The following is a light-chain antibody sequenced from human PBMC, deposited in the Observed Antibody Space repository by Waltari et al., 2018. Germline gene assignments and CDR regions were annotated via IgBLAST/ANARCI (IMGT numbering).Light chain of an antibody. J-gene: IGLJ3*02. CDR1: SSDSVDYDF. CDR3: SSYPRTGTWL. V-gene: IGLV2-14*03. Sequence: SALTQPASVSGSPGQSVTISCTGTSSDSVDYDFFSWYQQHPGKAHTLIIFDVTTRPSVVSYRLTVAKSCSTASLHISGLQAEDEAYYFCSSYPRTGTWLFGGGTKLTVL. CDR2: DVT.